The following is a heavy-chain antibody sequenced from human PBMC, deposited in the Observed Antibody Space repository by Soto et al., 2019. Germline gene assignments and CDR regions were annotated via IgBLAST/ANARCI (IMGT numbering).Heavy chain of an antibody. CDR3: ARGKGPHDY. J-gene: IGHJ4*02. V-gene: IGHV4-34*01. CDR1: GGSFSGYY. Sequence: SETLSLTCAVYGGSFSGYYWSWIRQPPGKGLEWIGEINHSRSTNYNPSLKSRVTISVDTSKNQFSLKLSSVTAADTAVYYCARGKGPHDYWGQGTLVTVSS. CDR2: INHSRST.